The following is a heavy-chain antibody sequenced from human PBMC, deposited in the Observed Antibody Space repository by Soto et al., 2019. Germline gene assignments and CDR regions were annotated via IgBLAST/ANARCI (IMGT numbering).Heavy chain of an antibody. CDR1: GFTFSSYG. D-gene: IGHD6-13*01. Sequence: PGGSLRLSCAASGFTFSSYGMHWVRQAPGKGLEWVAVISYDGSNKYYADSVKGRFTISRDNSKNTLYLQMNSLRAEDTAVYYCAKDLRYSSSWYYYGMDVWGQGTTVTVSS. CDR3: AKDLRYSSSWYYYGMDV. CDR2: ISYDGSNK. V-gene: IGHV3-30*18. J-gene: IGHJ6*02.